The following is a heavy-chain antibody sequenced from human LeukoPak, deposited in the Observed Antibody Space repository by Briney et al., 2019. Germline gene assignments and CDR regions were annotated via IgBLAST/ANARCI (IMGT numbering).Heavy chain of an antibody. CDR2: INPNSGGT. CDR3: ARDSGYYYGSGSPYWYFDY. J-gene: IGHJ4*02. D-gene: IGHD3-10*01. V-gene: IGHV1-2*02. CDR1: GYTFTSYG. Sequence: ASVKVSCKASGYTFTSYGISWVRQAPGQGLEWMGWINPNSGGTNYAQKFQGRVTMTRDTSISTAYMELSRLRSDDTAVYYCARDSGYYYGSGSPYWYFDYWGQGTLVTVSS.